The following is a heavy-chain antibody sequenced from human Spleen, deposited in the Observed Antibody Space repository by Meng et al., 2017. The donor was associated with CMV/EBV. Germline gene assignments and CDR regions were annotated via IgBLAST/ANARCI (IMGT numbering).Heavy chain of an antibody. D-gene: IGHD3-16*01. Sequence: CKASGGTFSSYAISWVRQAPGQGLEWMGGVIPIFGTANYAQKFQGRVTITTDESTSTAYMELSSLRSEDTAVYYCARVGPSLQYFDYWGQGTLVTVSS. CDR1: GGTFSSYA. J-gene: IGHJ4*02. V-gene: IGHV1-69*05. CDR2: VIPIFGTA. CDR3: ARVGPSLQYFDY.